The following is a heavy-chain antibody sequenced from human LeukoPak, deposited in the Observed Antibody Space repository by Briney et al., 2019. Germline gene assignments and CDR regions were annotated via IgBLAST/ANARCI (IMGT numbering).Heavy chain of an antibody. D-gene: IGHD5-24*01. CDR2: ISSSGTYI. CDR3: VRGRETFDY. Sequence: GGSLRLSCAASGFTFSSYSMNWVRQAPGKGLEWVSSISSSGTYISYADSVKGRFTISRDNAKNSLYLQMNSLRAEDTAVYYCVRGRETFDYWGQGTLVTVSS. CDR1: GFTFSSYS. V-gene: IGHV3-21*01. J-gene: IGHJ4*02.